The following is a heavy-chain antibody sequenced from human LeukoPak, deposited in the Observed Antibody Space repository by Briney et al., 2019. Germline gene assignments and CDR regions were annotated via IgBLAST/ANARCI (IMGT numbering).Heavy chain of an antibody. V-gene: IGHV3-30*18. CDR2: ISYDGSNK. D-gene: IGHD6-19*01. Sequence: GRSLRLSCAASGFTFSSYGVHWVRQAPGKGLEWVAVISYDGSNKYYADSVKGRFTISRDNSKNTLYLQMNSLKAEDTAIYYCAKQLGRSGGGWFSDYWGQGTLVTVSS. J-gene: IGHJ4*02. CDR3: AKQLGRSGGGWFSDY. CDR1: GFTFSSYG.